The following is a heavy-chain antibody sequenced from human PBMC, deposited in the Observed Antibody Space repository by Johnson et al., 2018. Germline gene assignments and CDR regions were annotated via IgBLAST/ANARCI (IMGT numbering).Heavy chain of an antibody. CDR1: GFTFSSYS. CDR2: ISSSSSYI. CDR3: ASHRRYYDSSGRLLRH. V-gene: IGHV3-21*01. Sequence: EVQLVESGGGLVKPGGSLRLSCAASGFTFSSYSMNWVRQAPGKGLEWVSSISSSSSYIYYADSVKGRFTISRDNAKNSLYLQMNSLRAEDTAVYYCASHRRYYDSSGRLLRHWGQGTLVTVSS. J-gene: IGHJ1*01. D-gene: IGHD3-22*01.